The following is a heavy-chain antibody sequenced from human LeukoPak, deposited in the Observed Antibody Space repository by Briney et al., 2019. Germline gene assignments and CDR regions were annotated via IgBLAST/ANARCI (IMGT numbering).Heavy chain of an antibody. CDR3: ARDRGIAAAGRETYYYYMDV. CDR2: ISAYNGNT. CDR1: GYTFTSYG. J-gene: IGHJ6*03. V-gene: IGHV1-18*01. Sequence: GASVKVSCKASGYTFTSYGISWVRQAPGQGREWMGWISAYNGNTNYAQKLQGRVTMTTDTSTSTAYMELRSLRSDDTAVYYCARDRGIAAAGRETYYYYMDVWGKGTTVTVSS. D-gene: IGHD6-13*01.